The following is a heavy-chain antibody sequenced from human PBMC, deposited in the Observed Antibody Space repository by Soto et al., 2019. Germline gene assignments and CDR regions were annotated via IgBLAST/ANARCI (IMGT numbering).Heavy chain of an antibody. CDR3: ARDQKTYYYGSGSYYYYYGMDV. CDR2: IYYSGST. J-gene: IGHJ6*02. CDR1: GGSISSYY. V-gene: IGHV4-59*01. Sequence: PSETLSLTCTVSGGSISSYYWSWIQQPPGKGLEWIGYIYYSGSTNYNPSLKSRVTISVDTSKNQFSLKLSSVTAADTAVYYCARDQKTYYYGSGSYYYYYGMDVWGQGTTVTVSS. D-gene: IGHD3-10*01.